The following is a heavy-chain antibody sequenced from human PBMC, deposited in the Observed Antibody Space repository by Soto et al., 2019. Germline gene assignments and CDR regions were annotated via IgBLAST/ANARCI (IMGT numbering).Heavy chain of an antibody. CDR1: GGSISSGGYY. V-gene: IGHV4-31*03. Sequence: SETLSLTCTVSGGSISSGGYYWSWIRQHPGKGLEWIGYIYYSGSTYYNPSLKSRVTISVDTSKNQFSLKLSSVTAADTAVYYCARDQGGYCSSTSCRVMGRSRWFDPWGQGTLVTVSS. CDR3: ARDQGGYCSSTSCRVMGRSRWFDP. D-gene: IGHD2-2*01. J-gene: IGHJ5*02. CDR2: IYYSGST.